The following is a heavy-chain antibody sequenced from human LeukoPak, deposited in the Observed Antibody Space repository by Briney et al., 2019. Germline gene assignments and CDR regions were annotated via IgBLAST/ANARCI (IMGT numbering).Heavy chain of an antibody. V-gene: IGHV3-30*02. CDR1: GFTFSSYD. Sequence: GGSLRLSCEASGFTFSSYDMHWVRQAPGKGLEWVAFIRYDGSYTYYADSVKGRFTISRDNSENTLYLQMNSLRAEDTAVFYCAKGYSLAITTVEYFFDYWGQGALVTVSS. J-gene: IGHJ4*02. CDR3: AKGYSLAITTVEYFFDY. D-gene: IGHD3-22*01. CDR2: IRYDGSYT.